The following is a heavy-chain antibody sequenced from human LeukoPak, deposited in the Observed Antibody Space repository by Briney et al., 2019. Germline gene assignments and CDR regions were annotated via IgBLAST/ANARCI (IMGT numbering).Heavy chain of an antibody. CDR3: AKAPGVFCSGGSCYSYWYFDL. J-gene: IGHJ2*01. D-gene: IGHD2-15*01. V-gene: IGHV3-30*02. CDR2: VRYNGNKK. Sequence: GGSLRLSCAASGFTFSTHDIHWVRQAPGKGLERVAFVRYNGNKKYYADSVEGRFTISGDSSKKTVDLQMNSLRAEDTAVYYCAKAPGVFCSGGSCYSYWYFDLWGRGTLVTVSS. CDR1: GFTFSTHD.